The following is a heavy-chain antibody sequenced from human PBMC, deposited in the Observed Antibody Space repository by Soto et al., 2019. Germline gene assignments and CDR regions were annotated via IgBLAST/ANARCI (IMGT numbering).Heavy chain of an antibody. D-gene: IGHD1-1*01. CDR2: ISYDGSNK. CDR1: GFTFSSYG. V-gene: IGHV3-30*18. CDR3: AKGTGKLESNWFEL. J-gene: IGHJ5*02. Sequence: QVQLVESGGGVVQPGRSLRLSCAASGFTFSSYGMHWVRQAPGKGLEWVAVISYDGSNKYYADSVKGRFTISRDNSKNTVYLQMNSLRAEDTGVYYGAKGTGKLESNWFELWGQGTLVTVSS.